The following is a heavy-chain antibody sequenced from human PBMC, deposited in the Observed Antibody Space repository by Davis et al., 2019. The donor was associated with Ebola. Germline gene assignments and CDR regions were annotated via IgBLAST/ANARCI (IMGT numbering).Heavy chain of an antibody. CDR2: IFPDDSDT. D-gene: IGHD2-2*01. Sequence: GGSLRLSCKGSGYSFTSYWIAWVRQMPGKGPEWMGIIFPDDSDTRYSPSFQSQVTISADKSINTAYLQWSTLKASDTATYYCARHPPYATGWHYFDFWGQGTLVAVSS. CDR1: GYSFTSYW. CDR3: ARHPPYATGWHYFDF. V-gene: IGHV5-51*01. J-gene: IGHJ4*02.